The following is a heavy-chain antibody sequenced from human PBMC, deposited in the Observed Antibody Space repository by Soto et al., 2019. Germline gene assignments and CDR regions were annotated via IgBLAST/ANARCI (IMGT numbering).Heavy chain of an antibody. Sequence: GASVKVSCKASGYTSTNYGMHWVRQAPGQRLEWMGWINAGSGNTKYSQKLQGRITITRDTSASTVYIELSSLRSEDTAVYYCARASFDSSGYYYFPLRTSKFYGMDVWGQGTTVTVSS. CDR3: ARASFDSSGYYYFPLRTSKFYGMDV. CDR2: INAGSGNT. J-gene: IGHJ6*02. CDR1: GYTSTNYG. D-gene: IGHD3-22*01. V-gene: IGHV1-3*01.